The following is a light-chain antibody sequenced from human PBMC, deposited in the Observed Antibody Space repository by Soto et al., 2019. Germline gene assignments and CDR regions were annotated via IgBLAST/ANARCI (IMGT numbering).Light chain of an antibody. CDR1: HSVRSH. J-gene: IGKJ4*01. V-gene: IGKV3-15*01. CDR2: GAS. CDR3: QQYNDWPRT. Sequence: EVVITQSPATLSVSTGERANIGCRDSHSVRSHLACYQQKPGQAPSLLIFGASIRDTDVPARFSGSASGTEFTLTISSLQSEDVAVYFCQQYNDWPRTFGGGTKVELK.